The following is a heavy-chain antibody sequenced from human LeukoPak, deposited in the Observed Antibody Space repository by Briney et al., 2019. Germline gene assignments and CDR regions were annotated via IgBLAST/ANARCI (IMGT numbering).Heavy chain of an antibody. J-gene: IGHJ4*02. CDR1: GYSFTSYW. CDR2: IYPGDSDT. V-gene: IGHV5-51*01. Sequence: GESLKISCKGSGYSFTSYWIGWVRQMPGKGLEWMGIIYPGDSDTRYSPSFQGQVTISADKSISTAYLQWSSLKASDTAMYYCARPGIAAAGTILYYSDYWGQGTLVTVSS. D-gene: IGHD6-13*01. CDR3: ARPGIAAAGTILYYSDY.